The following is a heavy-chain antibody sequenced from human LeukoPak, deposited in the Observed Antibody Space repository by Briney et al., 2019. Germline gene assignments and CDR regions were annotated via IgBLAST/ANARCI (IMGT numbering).Heavy chain of an antibody. CDR2: IYYSGST. Sequence: SETLSLTCTVSGGSISSSSYHWGWIRQPPGKGLEWIGNIYYSGSTYYNPSLKSRVTISVDTSKNQFSLKLSSVTAADTAVYYCARVNLAVAGTWDAFDIWGQGTMVTVSS. CDR3: ARVNLAVAGTWDAFDI. D-gene: IGHD6-19*01. V-gene: IGHV4-39*07. CDR1: GGSISSSSYH. J-gene: IGHJ3*02.